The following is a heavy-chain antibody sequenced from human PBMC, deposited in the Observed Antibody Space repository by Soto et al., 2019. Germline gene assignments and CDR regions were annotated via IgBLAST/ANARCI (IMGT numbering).Heavy chain of an antibody. D-gene: IGHD5-18*01. V-gene: IGHV1-69*13. CDR2: IIPIFGTA. J-gene: IGHJ6*02. Sequence: SVKVSCKASGGTFSSYAISWVRQAPGQGLEWMGGIIPIFGTANYAQKFQGRVTITADESTSTAYMELSSLRSEDTAVYYCARDTAMVDGMDVWGQGTTVTVSS. CDR3: ARDTAMVDGMDV. CDR1: GGTFSSYA.